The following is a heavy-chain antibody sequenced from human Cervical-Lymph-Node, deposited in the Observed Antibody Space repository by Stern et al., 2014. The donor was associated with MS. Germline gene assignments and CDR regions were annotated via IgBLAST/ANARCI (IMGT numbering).Heavy chain of an antibody. CDR1: GFTFSSYA. D-gene: IGHD5-12*01. J-gene: IGHJ4*02. V-gene: IGHV3-23*04. CDR3: ANNIVPTQDCDY. CDR2: ISDSGGGT. Sequence: EVQLVESGGGLVQPGGSLRLSCAASGFTFSSYAMSWVRQAPGKGLEWVSAISDSGGGTYYADSVKGRFTISRDNSKNTLYLQMNSLRAEDTAVYFCANNIVPTQDCDYWGQGTLVTVSS.